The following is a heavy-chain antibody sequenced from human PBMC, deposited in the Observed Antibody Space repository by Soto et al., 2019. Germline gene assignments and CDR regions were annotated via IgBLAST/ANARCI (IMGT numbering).Heavy chain of an antibody. J-gene: IGHJ4*02. Sequence: GWSLRLSCAASGFSFRNYAMSWVRQAPGKGLEWISTLTGSSSNIYYADSVKGRFAISRDNSRNTLYLQMNSLTAEDTAVYYCAKDDFTDRGDDYFEYWGPGTLVT. CDR3: AKDDFTDRGDDYFEY. CDR1: GFSFRNYA. CDR2: LTGSSSNI. D-gene: IGHD2-21*02. V-gene: IGHV3-23*01.